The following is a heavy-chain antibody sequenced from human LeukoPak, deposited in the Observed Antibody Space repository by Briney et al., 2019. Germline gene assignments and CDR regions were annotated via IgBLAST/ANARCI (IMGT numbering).Heavy chain of an antibody. J-gene: IGHJ4*02. CDR1: GGSMNSGTYS. V-gene: IGHV4-61*02. Sequence: PSETLSLTCTVSGGSMNSGTYSWSWIRQPAGKGLEWIGRIYNSGSTNYNPSLKSRVTISIDTSNNQFSLKVTSVTAADTAVYYCARGAGRLLVGRHWGQGTLVTVSS. CDR2: IYNSGST. CDR3: ARGAGRLLVGRH. D-gene: IGHD6-6*01.